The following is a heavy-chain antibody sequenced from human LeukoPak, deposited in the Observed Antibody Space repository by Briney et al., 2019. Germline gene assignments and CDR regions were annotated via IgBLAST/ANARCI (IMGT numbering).Heavy chain of an antibody. V-gene: IGHV3-73*01. Sequence: GGSLRLSCAASGFTFSSYAMHWVRQAPGKGLEWVGRIRSKANSYATAYAASVKGRFTISRDDSKNTAYLQMNSLKTEDTAVYYCTIQYSGYDYHGYYYYYMDVWGKGTTVTVSS. J-gene: IGHJ6*03. CDR3: TIQYSGYDYHGYYYYYMDV. CDR1: GFTFSSYA. D-gene: IGHD5-12*01. CDR2: IRSKANSYAT.